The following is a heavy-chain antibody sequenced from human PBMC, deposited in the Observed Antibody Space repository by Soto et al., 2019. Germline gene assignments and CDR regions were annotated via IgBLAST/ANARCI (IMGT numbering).Heavy chain of an antibody. CDR2: IWYDGNNK. Sequence: GGSLRLSFAASGFTFSSYGMHWVRQAPGKGLEWVAVIWYDGNNKYYADSVKGRFTISRGNSKNTLYLQMNSLRAEDTAVYYCARDGTAAGTRWFDPWGHGTLVTVSS. CDR1: GFTFSSYG. D-gene: IGHD6-13*01. J-gene: IGHJ5*02. V-gene: IGHV3-33*01. CDR3: ARDGTAAGTRWFDP.